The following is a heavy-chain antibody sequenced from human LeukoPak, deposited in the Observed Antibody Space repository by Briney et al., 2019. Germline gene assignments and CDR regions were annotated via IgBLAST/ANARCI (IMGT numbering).Heavy chain of an antibody. D-gene: IGHD5-24*01. CDR3: VRRGDSYPYYFDY. CDR1: GGSISNHY. CDR2: IHYGGNT. J-gene: IGHJ4*02. Sequence: SETLSLTCTVSGGSISNHYWSWIRQPSGKGLEWIGYIHYGGNTDYNPSLKARLTISVDTSKNQFSLKLSSVTAADTAVYYCVRRGDSYPYYFDYWGQGTLVTVSS. V-gene: IGHV4-59*11.